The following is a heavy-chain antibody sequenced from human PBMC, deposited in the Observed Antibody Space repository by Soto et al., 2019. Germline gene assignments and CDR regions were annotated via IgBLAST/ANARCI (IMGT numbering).Heavy chain of an antibody. J-gene: IGHJ2*01. CDR1: GFTFSDYY. CDR3: ARDEAYYDSSGYPTYWYFDL. CDR2: ISSSGSTI. Sequence: QVQLVESGGGLVKPGGSLRLSCAASGFTFSDYYMSWIRQAPGKGLEWVSYISSSGSTIYYADSVKGRFTISRDNAKNSLYLQMNSLRAEDTAVYYCARDEAYYDSSGYPTYWYFDLWGRGTLVTVSS. D-gene: IGHD3-22*01. V-gene: IGHV3-11*01.